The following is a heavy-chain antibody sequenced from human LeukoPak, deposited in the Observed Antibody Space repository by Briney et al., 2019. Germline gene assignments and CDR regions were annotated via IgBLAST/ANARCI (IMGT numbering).Heavy chain of an antibody. CDR1: GFTFSSYS. CDR2: ISYDGSSK. D-gene: IGHD1-26*01. CDR3: ARVGAAPDY. V-gene: IGHV3-30-3*01. J-gene: IGHJ4*02. Sequence: GGSLRLSCAASGFTFSSYSIHWVRQAPGKGLEWVAVISYDGSSKYYADPVKGRFTISRDNSKNTLYLQMNSLRAEDTAVYYCARVGAAPDYWGQGTLVTVSS.